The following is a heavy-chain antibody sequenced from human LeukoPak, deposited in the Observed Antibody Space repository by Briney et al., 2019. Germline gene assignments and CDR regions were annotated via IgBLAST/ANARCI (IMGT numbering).Heavy chain of an antibody. V-gene: IGHV3-30*02. CDR2: IRYDGSNK. J-gene: IGHJ4*02. D-gene: IGHD3-16*02. Sequence: GGSLRLSCAASGFTFSSYGMHWVRQAPGKGLEWVAFIRYDGSNKYYADSVKGRFTISRDNSKNTLYLQMNSLRAEDTAVYYCAKDTFGGVIATYYFDYWGQGTLVTVSS. CDR3: AKDTFGGVIATYYFDY. CDR1: GFTFSSYG.